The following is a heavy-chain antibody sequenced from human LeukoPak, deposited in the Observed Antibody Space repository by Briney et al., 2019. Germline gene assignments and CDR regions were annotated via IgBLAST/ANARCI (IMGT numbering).Heavy chain of an antibody. CDR3: ARGYSFGTLGVQH. D-gene: IGHD5-18*01. V-gene: IGHV1-69*04. CDR1: GGTFSSYA. CDR2: IIPILGIA. J-gene: IGHJ1*01. Sequence: ASVKVSCKASGGTFSSYAISWVRQAPGQGLEWMGRIIPILGIANYAQKFQGRVTITADKSTSTAYMELSSLRDEDTSVYYCARGYSFGTLGVQHWGQGTLVTVSS.